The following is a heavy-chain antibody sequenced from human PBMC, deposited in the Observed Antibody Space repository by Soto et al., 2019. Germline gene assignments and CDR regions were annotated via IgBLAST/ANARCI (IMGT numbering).Heavy chain of an antibody. D-gene: IGHD5-12*01. V-gene: IGHV3-73*01. Sequence: GGSLRLSCAASGFTFSGSAMHWVRQASGKGLEWVGRIRSKANSYATAYAASVKGRFTISRDDSKNTAYLQMNSLKTEDTAVYYCTSRRDGYNVDYWGQGTLVTVSS. J-gene: IGHJ4*02. CDR3: TSRRDGYNVDY. CDR1: GFTFSGSA. CDR2: IRSKANSYAT.